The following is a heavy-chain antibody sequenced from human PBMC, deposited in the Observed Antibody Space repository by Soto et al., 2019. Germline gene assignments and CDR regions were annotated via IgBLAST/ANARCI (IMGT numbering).Heavy chain of an antibody. D-gene: IGHD3-16*01. CDR1: RGSIQSSTYY. Sequence: QLQLQESGPGLVKPSETLSLTCTVSRGSIQSSTYYWGWIRQPPGQGLEWIGTVYYNGSPYFNPSLKSRLTLSADPSQNQFSLRLASVTAADTAVYYCARQTYLTYFDIWGQGTMVTVSS. J-gene: IGHJ3*02. V-gene: IGHV4-39*01. CDR3: ARQTYLTYFDI. CDR2: VYYNGSP.